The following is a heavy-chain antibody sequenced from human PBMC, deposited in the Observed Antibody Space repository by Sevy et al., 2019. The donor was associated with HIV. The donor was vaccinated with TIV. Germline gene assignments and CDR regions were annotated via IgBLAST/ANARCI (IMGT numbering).Heavy chain of an antibody. J-gene: IGHJ4*02. V-gene: IGHV3-66*02. CDR3: VSLFLSYRSGWSYFDY. CDR2: LFSSGST. D-gene: IGHD6-19*01. Sequence: GGSLRLPCAISGFTVNDKYIIWVRRAPGKGLEWVSVLFSSGSTYYADSAKGRFIISRDNSKNTVYLQMNSVRAEDTAVYYCVSLFLSYRSGWSYFDYWGQGTLVTVSS. CDR1: GFTVNDKY.